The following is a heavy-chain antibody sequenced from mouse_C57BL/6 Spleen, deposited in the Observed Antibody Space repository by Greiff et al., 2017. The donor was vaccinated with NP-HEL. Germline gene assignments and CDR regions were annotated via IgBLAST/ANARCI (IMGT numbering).Heavy chain of an antibody. Sequence: QVQLKQPGAELVKPGASVKLSCKASGYTFTSYWMHWVKQRPGQGLEWIGMIHPNSGSTNYNEKFKSKATLTVDKSSSTAYMQLSSLTSEDSAVYDCARSAVTGDYWGQGTTLTVSS. CDR3: ARSAVTGDY. J-gene: IGHJ2*01. CDR1: GYTFTSYW. CDR2: IHPNSGST. D-gene: IGHD2-5*01. V-gene: IGHV1-64*01.